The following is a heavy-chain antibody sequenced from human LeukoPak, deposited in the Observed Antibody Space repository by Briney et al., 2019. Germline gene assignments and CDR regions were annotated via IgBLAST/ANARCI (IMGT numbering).Heavy chain of an antibody. CDR3: ARPTYCSSTSCTDAFDI. V-gene: IGHV4-4*07. Sequence: SETLSLTCTVSGGSIRGYYWSWIRQPAGKGLEWIGRIYTSGTTHYNPSLKSRVTMSVDTSKNQFSLKLSSVTAADTAVYYCARPTYCSSTSCTDAFDIWGQGTMVTVSS. CDR2: IYTSGTT. J-gene: IGHJ3*02. CDR1: GGSIRGYY. D-gene: IGHD2-2*01.